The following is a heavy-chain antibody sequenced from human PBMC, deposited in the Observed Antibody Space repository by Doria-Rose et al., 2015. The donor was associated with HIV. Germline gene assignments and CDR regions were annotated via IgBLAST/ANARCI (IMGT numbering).Heavy chain of an antibody. CDR2: IVADDER. Sequence: QVTLKESGPMLVKPTETLTPTCTVSGVSLSSPGMGVSWIRQPPGKALEWLANIVADDERSYRTSLMSSLTISRGTSKSQVVLTMTDMDPVDTATYYCARIKSSRWYHKYYFDFWGQGTLVIVSA. CDR3: ARIKSSRWYHKYYFDF. V-gene: IGHV2-26*01. J-gene: IGHJ4*02. D-gene: IGHD6-13*01. CDR1: GVSLSSPGMG.